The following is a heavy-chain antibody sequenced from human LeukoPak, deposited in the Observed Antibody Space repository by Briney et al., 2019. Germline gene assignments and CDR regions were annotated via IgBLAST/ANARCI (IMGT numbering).Heavy chain of an antibody. CDR2: INWSGGST. J-gene: IGHJ4*02. CDR1: GFTFDDYG. CDR3: ARVPKIYYSYAFDY. V-gene: IGHV3-20*04. Sequence: GGSLRLSCAASGFTFDDYGMHWVRQAPGKGLEWVAGINWSGGSTAYADSVKGRFTISRDNAKNSLYLQMNSLRAEDTAFYYCARVPKIYYSYAFDYWGQGTLVTVSS. D-gene: IGHD5-18*01.